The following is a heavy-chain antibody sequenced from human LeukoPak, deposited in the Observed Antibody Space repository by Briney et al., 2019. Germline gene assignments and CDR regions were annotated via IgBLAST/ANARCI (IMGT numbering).Heavy chain of an antibody. D-gene: IGHD4-23*01. CDR3: ARAGNGFYFDY. CDR2: ISSSSTYT. Sequence: GGSLRLSCAASGFTFSSYEMNWVRQAPGKGLEWVSSISSSSTYTYHADSLKGRFTISRDNAKNSLYLQMNGLRAEDTAVYYCARAGNGFYFDYWGQGTLVTVSS. V-gene: IGHV3-21*01. CDR1: GFTFSSYE. J-gene: IGHJ4*02.